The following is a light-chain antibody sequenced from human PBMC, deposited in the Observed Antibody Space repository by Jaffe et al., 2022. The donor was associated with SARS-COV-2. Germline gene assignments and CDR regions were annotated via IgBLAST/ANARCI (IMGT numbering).Light chain of an antibody. CDR1: QSLLYSSNNKNC. J-gene: IGKJ3*01. CDR2: WAS. Sequence: DIVMTQSPDSLAVSLGERATINCKSSQSLLYSSNNKNCLAWYQQKPGQPPKLLIYWASTRESGVPDRFSGSGSGTDFTLTITSLQAEDVAVYYCQQDYSTPFTFGPGTKVDIK. V-gene: IGKV4-1*01. CDR3: QQDYSTPFT.